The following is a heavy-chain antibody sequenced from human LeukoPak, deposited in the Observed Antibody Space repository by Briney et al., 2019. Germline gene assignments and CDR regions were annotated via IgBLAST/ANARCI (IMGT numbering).Heavy chain of an antibody. V-gene: IGHV4-4*07. CDR2: FYTSGTT. Sequence: SETLSLTCSVAGGSISSYSWNWIRQPAGKGLEWIGRFYTSGTTNYNPSLKSRVTMSIDTSKNQVSLKMRSVTAADTAVYYCARTVVTLDWYFDLWGRGTLVSVSS. J-gene: IGHJ2*01. CDR1: GGSISSYS. D-gene: IGHD4-23*01. CDR3: ARTVVTLDWYFDL.